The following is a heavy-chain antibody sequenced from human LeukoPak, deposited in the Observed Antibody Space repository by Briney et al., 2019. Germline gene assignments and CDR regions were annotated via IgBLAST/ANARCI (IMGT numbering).Heavy chain of an antibody. Sequence: GGSLRLSCAASGFTVSSNYMSWVRQAPGKGLEWVSVIYSGGSTYYADSVKGRFTISRDNSKNTRYLQMNSLRAEDTAVYYCARGVAYGDYGGDYFDYWGQGTLVTVSS. CDR3: ARGVAYGDYGGDYFDY. V-gene: IGHV3-66*01. CDR2: IYSGGST. CDR1: GFTVSSNY. D-gene: IGHD4-17*01. J-gene: IGHJ4*02.